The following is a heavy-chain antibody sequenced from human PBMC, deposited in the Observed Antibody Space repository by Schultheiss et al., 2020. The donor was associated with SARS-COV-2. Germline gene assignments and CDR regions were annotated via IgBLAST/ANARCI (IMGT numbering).Heavy chain of an antibody. CDR1: GGSVSDYY. CDR2: IYYSGST. D-gene: IGHD3-10*01. J-gene: IGHJ6*03. Sequence: SETLSLTCTVSGGSVSDYYWSWIRQPPGKGLEWIGYIYYSGSTNYNPSLKSRVTISVDTSKNQFSLKLSSVTAADTAVYYCARGGITMVRGVHYYYYYYMDVWGKGTTVTVSS. V-gene: IGHV4-59*02. CDR3: ARGGITMVRGVHYYYYYYMDV.